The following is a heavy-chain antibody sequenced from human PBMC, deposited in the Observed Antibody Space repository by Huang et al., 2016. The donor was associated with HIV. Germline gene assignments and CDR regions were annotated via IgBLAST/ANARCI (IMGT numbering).Heavy chain of an antibody. CDR2: IKQDESEK. Sequence: VESGGRSVQPGGSIKLSGVGSTFTVGAYWMSWVRQPPGKGLEWVANIKQDESEKYYVDSVKGRFNISRDNARKVLFLEMDDLRVEDTAIYFCATKTAGMDIWGQGTTVTVSS. CDR3: ATKTAGMDI. V-gene: IGHV3-7*01. CDR1: TFTVGAYW. D-gene: IGHD1-7*01. J-gene: IGHJ6*02.